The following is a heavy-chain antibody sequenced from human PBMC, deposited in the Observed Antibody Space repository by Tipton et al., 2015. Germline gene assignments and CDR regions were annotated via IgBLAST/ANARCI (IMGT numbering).Heavy chain of an antibody. CDR2: ISHSGNT. V-gene: IGHV4-38-2*01. CDR1: AYSISSDYY. CDR3: ACQDYDSLTRDYQTVDY. Sequence: TLSLTCAVSAYSISSDYYWGWIRQPPGKELEWIGSISHSGNTYYNPSLESRFTMSRDTSKNQFSLKLTSVTAADTAVYYCACQDYDSLTRDYQTVDYWGQGTLVTVSS. J-gene: IGHJ4*02. D-gene: IGHD3-9*01.